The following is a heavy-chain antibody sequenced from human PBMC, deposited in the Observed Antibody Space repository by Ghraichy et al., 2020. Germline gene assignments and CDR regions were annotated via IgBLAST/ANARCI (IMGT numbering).Heavy chain of an antibody. D-gene: IGHD3-3*01. Sequence: SETLSLTCTVSGDSVSSNRYYWSWIRQPPGKGLEWIAYIYYTGDNDYNSSLRSRVTISLDTSKYQFSLQVRSVTAADTAVYYCARDEEWRGYFDLWGRGTLVTVSS. CDR1: GDSVSSNRYY. J-gene: IGHJ2*01. CDR2: IYYTGDN. CDR3: ARDEEWRGYFDL. V-gene: IGHV4-61*01.